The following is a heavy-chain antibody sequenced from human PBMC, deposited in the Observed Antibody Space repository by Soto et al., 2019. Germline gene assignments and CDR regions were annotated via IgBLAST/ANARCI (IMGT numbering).Heavy chain of an antibody. CDR2: INSDGSSI. Sequence: GGSLRLSCAASGFTFSSYAMHWVRQAPGKGLVWVSRINSDGSSISYADSVKGRFTIPRDNAKNTLYLQMNSLRVEDTAVYYCARETGYSSGWRQDYWGQGTLVTVSS. CDR1: GFTFSSYA. J-gene: IGHJ4*02. CDR3: ARETGYSSGWRQDY. V-gene: IGHV3-74*01. D-gene: IGHD6-19*01.